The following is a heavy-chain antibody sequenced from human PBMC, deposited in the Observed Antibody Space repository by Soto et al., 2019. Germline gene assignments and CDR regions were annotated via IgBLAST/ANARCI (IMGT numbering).Heavy chain of an antibody. V-gene: IGHV3-30*18. D-gene: IGHD1-26*01. Sequence: TGGSLRLSCAASGFTFSSYGMHWVRQAPGKGLEWVAVISYDGSNKYYADSVKGRFTISRDNSKNTLYLQMNSLRAEDTAVYYCANTTRYYYGMDVWGQGTTVTVSS. J-gene: IGHJ6*02. CDR1: GFTFSSYG. CDR3: ANTTRYYYGMDV. CDR2: ISYDGSNK.